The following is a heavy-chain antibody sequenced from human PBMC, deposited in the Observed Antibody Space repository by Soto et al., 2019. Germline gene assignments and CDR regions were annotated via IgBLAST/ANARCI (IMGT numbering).Heavy chain of an antibody. D-gene: IGHD3-16*01. Sequence: DVQLVESGGGLVKPGGSLRLSCAASGFTFGNYSMNWVRQAPGKGLEWLSSISSASSSIYYVESVRGRFTISRDNAKSSLFRKMDGLGADDAAFFYWAGRVALATPPRNWYFVLWGRGTLVTFSS. V-gene: IGHV3-21*01. J-gene: IGHJ2*01. CDR2: ISSASSSI. CDR3: AGRVALATPPRNWYFVL. CDR1: GFTFGNYS.